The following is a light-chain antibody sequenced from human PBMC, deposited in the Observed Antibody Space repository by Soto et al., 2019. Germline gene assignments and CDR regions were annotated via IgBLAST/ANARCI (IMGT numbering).Light chain of an antibody. CDR1: QNINSW. V-gene: IGKV1-5*03. Sequence: DIQMTQSPSTLSASVGDRVTITCRASQNINSWLAWYQQKPGRAPKLLIHKASYLERGVPSRFSGSGSGTEFILTISSLQPDDFATDDCQQYSTYRTFGQGTRVDIK. CDR2: KAS. J-gene: IGKJ1*01. CDR3: QQYSTYRT.